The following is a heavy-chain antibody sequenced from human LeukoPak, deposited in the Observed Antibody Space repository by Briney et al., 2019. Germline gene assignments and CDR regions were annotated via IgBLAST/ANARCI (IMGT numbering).Heavy chain of an antibody. CDR2: INSDGSST. D-gene: IGHD4-23*01. CDR3: ARGRPHGNDY. J-gene: IGHJ4*02. CDR1: GFTLSSYW. Sequence: GGSLRLSCAASGFTLSSYWMHWVRQAPGKGLVWVSRINSDGSSTTYADSVKGRFSISRDNAKNTLYLQMYSLRVEDTAVYYCARGRPHGNDYWGQGTLVTVSS. V-gene: IGHV3-74*01.